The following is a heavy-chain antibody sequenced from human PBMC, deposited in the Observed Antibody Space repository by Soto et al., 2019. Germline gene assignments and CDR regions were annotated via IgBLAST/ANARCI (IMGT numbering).Heavy chain of an antibody. D-gene: IGHD2-15*01. CDR3: ARGRGGSATPIAY. Sequence: QVQLVESGGGVVQPGRSLRLSCAASRFTFSSYAMHWVRQAPGKGLEWVAVISYDGSNKYYADSVKGRFTISRDNSKNTLYLQMNSLRAEDTAVYYCARGRGGSATPIAYWGQGTPVTVSS. CDR1: RFTFSSYA. J-gene: IGHJ4*02. V-gene: IGHV3-30-3*01. CDR2: ISYDGSNK.